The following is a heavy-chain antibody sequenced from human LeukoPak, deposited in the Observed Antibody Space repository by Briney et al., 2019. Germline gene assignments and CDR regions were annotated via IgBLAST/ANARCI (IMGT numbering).Heavy chain of an antibody. Sequence: ASVKVSCKASGYTFTSYGISWVRQAPGQGLEWMGWISAYNGNTNYAQKLQGRVTMTTDTSTSTAYMELRSLRSDDTAVYYCAADLMRTNYDSRGYYFDYWGQGTLVTVSS. D-gene: IGHD5-12*01. V-gene: IGHV1-18*01. CDR2: ISAYNGNT. CDR1: GYTFTSYG. CDR3: AADLMRTNYDSRGYYFDY. J-gene: IGHJ4*02.